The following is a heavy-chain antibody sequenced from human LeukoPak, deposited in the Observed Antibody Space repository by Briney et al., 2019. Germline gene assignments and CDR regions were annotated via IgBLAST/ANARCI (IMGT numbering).Heavy chain of an antibody. CDR1: GFLFSSYA. J-gene: IGHJ4*02. Sequence: GGSLRLLCGASGFLFSSYAMRWARQAPGKGLEWVSAISGSGGTTDYAVTGKGRITRSRDNSKNTLYLKRNSPRAEDTAVYYCAKKGDSSGWYAYFDYWGQGTLVTVSS. V-gene: IGHV3-23*01. D-gene: IGHD6-19*01. CDR2: ISGSGGTT. CDR3: AKKGDSSGWYAYFDY.